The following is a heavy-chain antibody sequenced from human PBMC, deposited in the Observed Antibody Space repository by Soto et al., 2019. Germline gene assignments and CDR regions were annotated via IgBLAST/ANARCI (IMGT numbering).Heavy chain of an antibody. CDR3: ARGSSSSEDAFDI. D-gene: IGHD6-6*01. Sequence: GESLKISCKGSGYSFTSYWIGWVRQMPGKGLEWMGIIYPGDSDTRYSPSFQGQVTISADKSISTTYLQWSSLKASDTAMYYCARGSSSSEDAFDIWGQGTMVTVSS. CDR1: GYSFTSYW. V-gene: IGHV5-51*01. CDR2: IYPGDSDT. J-gene: IGHJ3*02.